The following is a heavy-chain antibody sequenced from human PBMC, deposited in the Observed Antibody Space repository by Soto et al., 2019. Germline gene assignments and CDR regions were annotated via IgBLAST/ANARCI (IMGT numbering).Heavy chain of an antibody. J-gene: IGHJ4*02. V-gene: IGHV4-34*01. D-gene: IGHD5-18*01. CDR2: INHSGST. Sequence: QVQLQQWGAGLLKPSETLSLTCAVYGGSFSGYYWSWIRQPPGKGLEWIGEINHSGSTNYNPSLMSRVTIAVDTSKNQFSLKLSSVTAADTAVYYCARGRYTQPFDYWGQGTLVTVSS. CDR1: GGSFSGYY. CDR3: ARGRYTQPFDY.